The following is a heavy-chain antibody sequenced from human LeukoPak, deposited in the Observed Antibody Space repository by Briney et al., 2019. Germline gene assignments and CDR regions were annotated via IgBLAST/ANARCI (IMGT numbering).Heavy chain of an antibody. Sequence: GGSLRLSCTASAFTLGDFYMSWIRQAPGKGLEWIACISNVGLTTYYAESVKGRFTISRDNAKNSLYLQVNSLRAEDTAVYYCACDFRYLGHDFWGQGTLVTVS. J-gene: IGHJ4*02. CDR3: ACDFRYLGHDF. V-gene: IGHV3-11*01. CDR1: AFTLGDFY. D-gene: IGHD2-21*02. CDR2: ISNVGLTT.